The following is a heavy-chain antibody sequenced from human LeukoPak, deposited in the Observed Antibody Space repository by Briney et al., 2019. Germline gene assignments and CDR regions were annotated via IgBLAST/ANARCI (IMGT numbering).Heavy chain of an antibody. D-gene: IGHD3-22*01. CDR2: MNPNSGNT. V-gene: IGHV1-8*01. CDR3: ARAYYYDSSGYFDDAFDI. J-gene: IGHJ3*02. Sequence: ASVKVSCKASGYTFTSYDINWVRQATGQGLEWMGWMNPNSGNTGYAQKFQGRVTMTRNTSISTACMELSSLRSEDTAVYYCARAYYYDSSGYFDDAFDIWGQGTMVTVSS. CDR1: GYTFTSYD.